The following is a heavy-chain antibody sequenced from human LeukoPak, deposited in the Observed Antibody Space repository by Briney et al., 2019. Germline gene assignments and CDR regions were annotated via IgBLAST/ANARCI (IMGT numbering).Heavy chain of an antibody. Sequence: GGSLRLSCAASGFTFSSYGMHWVRQAPGKGLEWVAVISYDGSNKYYADSVKGRFTISRDNAKNTLYLQMNSLRAEDTAVYYCATAGNYRFDYWGQGTLVTVSS. CDR1: GFTFSSYG. J-gene: IGHJ4*02. CDR3: ATAGNYRFDY. CDR2: ISYDGSNK. D-gene: IGHD1-7*01. V-gene: IGHV3-30*03.